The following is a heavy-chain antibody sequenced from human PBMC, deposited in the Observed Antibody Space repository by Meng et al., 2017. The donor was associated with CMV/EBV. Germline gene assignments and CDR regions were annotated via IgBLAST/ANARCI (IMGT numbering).Heavy chain of an antibody. CDR3: ASYWYQLLEDNYNWFDP. Sequence: GSLRLSCTVSGGSISSSSYYWGWIRQPPGKGLEWIGSIYYSGSTYYNPSLKSRVTISVDTSKNQFSLKLSSATAADTAVYYCASYWYQLLEDNYNWFDPWGQGTLVTVSS. D-gene: IGHD2-2*01. CDR2: IYYSGST. CDR1: GGSISSSSYY. J-gene: IGHJ5*02. V-gene: IGHV4-39*01.